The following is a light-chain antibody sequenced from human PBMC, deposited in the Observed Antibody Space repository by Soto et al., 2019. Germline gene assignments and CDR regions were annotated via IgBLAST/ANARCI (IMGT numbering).Light chain of an antibody. J-gene: IGKJ5*01. CDR3: QQYSHLIT. V-gene: IGKV1-33*01. CDR1: QDISNY. CDR2: DAS. Sequence: DIQMTQSPSSLSASLGDIVTIACQSSQDISNYLNWYQQKLGKAPKLLIYDASNLETGVPSRFSGSGSGTDFTFTISSLQPEDIATYYCQQYSHLITFGQGTRLEI.